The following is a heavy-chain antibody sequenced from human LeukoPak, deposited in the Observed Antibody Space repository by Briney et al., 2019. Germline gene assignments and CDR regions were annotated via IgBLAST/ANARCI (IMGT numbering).Heavy chain of an antibody. D-gene: IGHD3-3*01. CDR2: VNPNSGNT. J-gene: IGHJ3*02. V-gene: IGHV1-8*01. Sequence: ASVKASCKASGYTFTSYDINWVRQATGQGLEWMGWVNPNSGNTGYAQKFQGRVTMTRNTSISTAYMELSSLRSEDTAVYYCARGLTIFGVVIIGAFDIWGQGTMVTVSS. CDR3: ARGLTIFGVVIIGAFDI. CDR1: GYTFTSYD.